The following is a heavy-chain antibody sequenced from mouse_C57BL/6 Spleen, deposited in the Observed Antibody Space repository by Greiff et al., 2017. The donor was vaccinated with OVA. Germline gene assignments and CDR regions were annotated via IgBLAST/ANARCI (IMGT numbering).Heavy chain of an antibody. V-gene: IGHV1-74*01. J-gene: IGHJ4*01. CDR2: IHPSDSDT. Sequence: QVQLQQPGAELVKPGASVKVSCKASGYTFTSYWMHWVKQRPGQGLEWIGRIHPSDSDTNYNQKFKGKATLTVDKSSSTAYMQLSSLTSEDSAVYYCASTVVALYYAMDYWGQGTSVTVSS. D-gene: IGHD1-1*01. CDR3: ASTVVALYYAMDY. CDR1: GYTFTSYW.